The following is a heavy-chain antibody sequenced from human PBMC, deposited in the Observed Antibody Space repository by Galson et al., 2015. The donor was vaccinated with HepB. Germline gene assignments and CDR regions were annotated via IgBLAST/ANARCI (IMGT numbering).Heavy chain of an antibody. J-gene: IGHJ4*02. CDR1: GYTLTELS. CDR3: ATTGRGGVWYSWNVDY. CDR2: FDPEDGET. Sequence: SVKVSCKVSGYTLTELSMHWVRQAPGKGLEWMGGFDPEDGETIYAQKFQGRVTMTEDTSTDTAYMELSSLRSEDTAVYYCATTGRGGVWYSWNVDYWGQGTLVTVSS. D-gene: IGHD1-20*01. V-gene: IGHV1-24*01.